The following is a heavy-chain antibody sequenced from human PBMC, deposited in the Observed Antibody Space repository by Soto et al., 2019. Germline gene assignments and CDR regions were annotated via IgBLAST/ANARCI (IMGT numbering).Heavy chain of an antibody. V-gene: IGHV4-4*07. CDR3: ARGQRFSDWFDP. D-gene: IGHD3-3*01. Sequence: SETLSLTCTVSGGAVNSYYWTWIRQPAGKGLEWIGRIYSSGSTKYNPSLQSRVTMSLDTSKNQFSLRLTSVTAADTAVYYCARGQRFSDWFDPWGQGTLVTVSS. CDR2: IYSSGST. J-gene: IGHJ5*02. CDR1: GGAVNSYY.